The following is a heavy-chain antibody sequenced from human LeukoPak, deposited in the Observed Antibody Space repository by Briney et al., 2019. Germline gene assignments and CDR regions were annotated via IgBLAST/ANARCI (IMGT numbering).Heavy chain of an antibody. Sequence: PGGSLRLSCAASGFTFSSYGMHWVRQAPGKGLGWVAFIRYDGSNKYYADSVKGRFTISRDNSKNTLYLQMNSLRAEDTAVYYCAKRRGYIRPYYYYYYMDVWSKGITVTVSS. CDR2: IRYDGSNK. V-gene: IGHV3-30*02. D-gene: IGHD5-18*01. CDR3: AKRRGYIRPYYYYYYMDV. J-gene: IGHJ6*03. CDR1: GFTFSSYG.